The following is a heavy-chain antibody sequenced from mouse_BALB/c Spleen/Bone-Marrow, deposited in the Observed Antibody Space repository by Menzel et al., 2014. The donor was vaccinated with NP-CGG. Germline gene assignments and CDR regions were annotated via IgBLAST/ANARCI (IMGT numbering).Heavy chain of an antibody. Sequence: VQLQQSGAGLVKPGASVKLSCTASGFNIKDTYLHWVKQRPEQGLYWIGRIDPAIFTKYDPKFQGKATITADTSPNTAYLHLSSLTSEDTAVYYCASYRYGWYFDVWGAGTTVTVSS. CDR3: ASYRYGWYFDV. V-gene: IGHV14-3*02. D-gene: IGHD2-14*01. J-gene: IGHJ1*01. CDR2: IDPAIFT. CDR1: GFNIKDTY.